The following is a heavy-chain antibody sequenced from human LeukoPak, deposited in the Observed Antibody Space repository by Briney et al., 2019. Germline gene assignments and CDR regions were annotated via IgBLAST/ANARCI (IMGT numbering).Heavy chain of an antibody. D-gene: IGHD3-22*01. CDR1: GGTFSSYA. Sequence: SVKVSCKASGGTFSSYAISWVRQAPGQGLEWMGRIIPILGIANYAQKFQGRVTITADKSTSTAYMELSSLRSEDTAVYYCARAPYYDSSGIGGWGQGTLVTVSS. CDR3: ARAPYYDSSGIGG. J-gene: IGHJ4*02. CDR2: IIPILGIA. V-gene: IGHV1-69*04.